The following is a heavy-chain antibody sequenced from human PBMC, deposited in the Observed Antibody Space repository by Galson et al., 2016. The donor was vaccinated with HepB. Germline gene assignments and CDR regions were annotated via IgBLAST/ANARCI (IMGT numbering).Heavy chain of an antibody. CDR1: GFSLTTDEVA. D-gene: IGHD4-23*01. V-gene: IGHV2-70*01. Sequence: PALVKPTQTLTLTCTFSGFSLTTDEVAVSWIRQPPGKALEWLAFIDGDVDKYYNSSLQTRLSSSKDTSKNQVVLTMTNMAPVDTATYYGARIGVGGGNSVRDYWGQGALVTGSA. CDR2: IDGDVDK. J-gene: IGHJ4*02. CDR3: ARIGVGGGNSVRDY.